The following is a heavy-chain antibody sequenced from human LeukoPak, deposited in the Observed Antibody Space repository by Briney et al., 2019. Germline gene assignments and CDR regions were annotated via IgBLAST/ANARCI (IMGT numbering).Heavy chain of an antibody. CDR2: INPSSGNT. CDR1: GYTFTSYD. Sequence: ASVEVSCKASGYTFTSYDINWVRQATGQGLEWMGWINPSSGNTGYAQKFQGRVTMTRNTSISTAYMELSSLGSEDTAVYYCARRGRGSYPVSYYYYGMDVWGQGTTVTVSS. J-gene: IGHJ6*02. CDR3: ARRGRGSYPVSYYYYGMDV. D-gene: IGHD1-26*01. V-gene: IGHV1-8*01.